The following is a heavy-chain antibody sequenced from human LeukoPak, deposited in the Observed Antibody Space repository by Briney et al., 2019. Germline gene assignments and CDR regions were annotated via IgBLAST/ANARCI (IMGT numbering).Heavy chain of an antibody. J-gene: IGHJ4*02. CDR2: ILGSGRSA. CDR3: SKWGDYDVLTGYYDSDF. CDR1: GFTFNNYA. D-gene: IGHD3-9*01. V-gene: IGHV3-23*01. Sequence: GGSLRLSCAASGFTFNNYAMSWVRQAPGKGLEWVSAILGSGRSACYADSVKGRFTISRDNSKNSLFLQMNSLRVEDTALYYCSKWGDYDVLTGYYDSDFWGQGTLVTVSA.